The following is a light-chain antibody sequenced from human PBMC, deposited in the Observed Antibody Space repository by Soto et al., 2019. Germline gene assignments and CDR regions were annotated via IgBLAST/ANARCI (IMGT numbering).Light chain of an antibody. CDR3: QQYGSSPQT. J-gene: IGKJ1*01. V-gene: IGKV3-20*01. Sequence: EIVLRQSAGTLSLSPGERATLACRASQSVSSSYLAWYQQKPGQAPRLLIYGASSRATGIPDRFSGSGSGTDFTLNISRLEPEDFAVYYCQQYGSSPQTFGQGPKVDIK. CDR2: GAS. CDR1: QSVSSSY.